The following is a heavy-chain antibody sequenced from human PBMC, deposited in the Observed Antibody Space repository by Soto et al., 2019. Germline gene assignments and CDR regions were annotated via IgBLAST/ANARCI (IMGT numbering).Heavy chain of an antibody. CDR1: GFSLSTIGKR. Sequence: NPTQSLPLNSTSSGFSLSTIGKRVKWISQPPGKALEWLARIDWDDDKFYSTSLKTRLTISKETSKNLVVLTMTNMDPVDTATYYCARAGLTMARGFDYWGQGFLVTVSS. J-gene: IGHJ4*02. V-gene: IGHV2-70*04. CDR2: IDWDDDK. CDR3: ARAGLTMARGFDY. D-gene: IGHD3-10*01.